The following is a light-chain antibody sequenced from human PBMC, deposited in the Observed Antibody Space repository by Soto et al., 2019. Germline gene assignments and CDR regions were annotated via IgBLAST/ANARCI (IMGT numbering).Light chain of an antibody. J-gene: IGKJ2*01. Sequence: EIVLTQSPGTLSSSPGERATLSCRASQSVSSSSLAWYQQNPGQAPRLLIYDASSRATGIPDRFSGSGSGTDFTLTIGRLEPEDFAVYYCQQYGSSPRYTFGQGTKLEMK. V-gene: IGKV3-20*01. CDR2: DAS. CDR3: QQYGSSPRYT. CDR1: QSVSSSS.